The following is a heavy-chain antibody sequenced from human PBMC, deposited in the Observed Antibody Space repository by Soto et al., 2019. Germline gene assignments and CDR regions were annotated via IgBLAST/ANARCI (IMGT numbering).Heavy chain of an antibody. CDR2: ISSSSSYI. Sequence: GGSLRLSCAASGFTFSSYSMNWVRQAPGKGLEWVSSISSSSSYIYYADSVKGRFTISRDNAKNSLYLQMNSLRAEDTAVYYCARASYGYGYYYGMDVWGQGTTVTV. J-gene: IGHJ6*02. CDR3: ARASYGYGYYYGMDV. D-gene: IGHD5-18*01. V-gene: IGHV3-21*01. CDR1: GFTFSSYS.